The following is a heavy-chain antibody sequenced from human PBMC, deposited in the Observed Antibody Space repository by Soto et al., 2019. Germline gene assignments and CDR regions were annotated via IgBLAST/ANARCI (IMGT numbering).Heavy chain of an antibody. CDR1: GFSLSTSGVG. CDR3: AHRGPLNSDWNEGYFDY. CDR2: IDWDDDK. J-gene: IGHJ4*02. V-gene: IGHV2-5*02. Sequence: HISLKESGPTLVEPTPTLTLTCTFSGFSLSTSGVGVGWIRQPPGKALEWLAFIDWDDDKHYSPTLKSRLTITKDTSKNQVVLTMIHMDPVDTATYFCAHRGPLNSDWNEGYFDYWGQGTLVTVFS. D-gene: IGHD1-1*01.